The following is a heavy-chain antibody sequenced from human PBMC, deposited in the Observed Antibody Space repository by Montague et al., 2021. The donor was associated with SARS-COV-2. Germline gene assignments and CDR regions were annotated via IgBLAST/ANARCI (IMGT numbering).Heavy chain of an antibody. V-gene: IGHV4-61*02. CDR2: IYTSGST. D-gene: IGHD2-2*01. J-gene: IGHJ6*02. CDR3: ARGGWGGTDCSSTSCKPYYYYYGMDV. Sequence: TLSLTCTVSGGSISSGSYYWSWIRQPAGKGLEWIGRIYTSGSTNYDPSLKSRVTISVDTSKNQFSLKLSSVTAADTAVYYCARGGWGGTDCSSTSCKPYYYYYGMDVWGQGTTVTVS. CDR1: GGSISSGSYY.